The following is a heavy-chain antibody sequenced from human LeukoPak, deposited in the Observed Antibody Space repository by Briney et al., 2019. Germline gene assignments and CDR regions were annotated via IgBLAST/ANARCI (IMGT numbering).Heavy chain of an antibody. D-gene: IGHD3-10*01. Sequence: PGRSLGLSCAASEFTFSSYAMHWVRQAPGKGLEWVAIISYDGNNIYYADSVKGRFTISRDNSKNTLYLQMNSLTADDTAVYYCARDYYYGSRSPNNYHGMDVWGQGATVTVSS. CDR3: ARDYYYGSRSPNNYHGMDV. J-gene: IGHJ6*02. V-gene: IGHV3-30-3*01. CDR1: EFTFSSYA. CDR2: ISYDGNNI.